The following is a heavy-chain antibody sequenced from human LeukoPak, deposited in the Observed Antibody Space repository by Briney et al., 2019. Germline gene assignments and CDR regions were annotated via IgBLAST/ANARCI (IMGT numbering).Heavy chain of an antibody. Sequence: GGSLGLSCAASGFTFSDYYMSWIRQAPGKGLEWVSYISSSGSTIYYADSVKGRFTISRDNAKNSLYLQMNSLRAEDTAVYYCARWGYSSSWNYSSYYYMDVWGKGTTVTVSS. J-gene: IGHJ6*03. CDR2: ISSSGSTI. D-gene: IGHD6-13*01. CDR3: ARWGYSSSWNYSSYYYMDV. CDR1: GFTFSDYY. V-gene: IGHV3-11*04.